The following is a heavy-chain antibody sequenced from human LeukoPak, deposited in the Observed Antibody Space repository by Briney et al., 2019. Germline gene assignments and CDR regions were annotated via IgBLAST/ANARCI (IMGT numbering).Heavy chain of an antibody. Sequence: SETLSLTCAVYGGSISGYYWSWIRQPPGRGLEWIGEINHSGSTNYNPSLKSRVTISVDTSKNQFSLKLSSVTAADTAVYYCARGGVRFGESDFDYWGQGTLVTVSS. V-gene: IGHV4-34*01. D-gene: IGHD3-10*01. J-gene: IGHJ4*02. CDR3: ARGGVRFGESDFDY. CDR1: GGSISGYY. CDR2: INHSGST.